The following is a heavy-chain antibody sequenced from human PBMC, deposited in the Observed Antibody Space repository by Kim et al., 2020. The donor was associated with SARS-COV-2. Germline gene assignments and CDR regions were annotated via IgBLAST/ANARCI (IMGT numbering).Heavy chain of an antibody. J-gene: IGHJ4*02. D-gene: IGHD3-22*01. CDR1: GFTISNYP. V-gene: IGHV3-23*01. Sequence: GGSLRLSCVVKGFTISNYPMNWVRQGPGKGLEWVSSISDRGGSTDYADSVKGRFTISRDNSKNTVYLQMNSLRAEDTALYYCARGQVEIRLILVAIFPSRHCFDYWGQGSLVTVSS. CDR2: ISDRGGST. CDR3: ARGQVEIRLILVAIFPSRHCFDY.